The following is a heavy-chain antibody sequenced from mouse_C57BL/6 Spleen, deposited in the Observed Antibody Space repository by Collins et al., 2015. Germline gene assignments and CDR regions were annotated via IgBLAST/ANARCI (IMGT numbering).Heavy chain of an antibody. J-gene: IGHJ1*03. CDR1: GYTXTSYW. CDR3: ARSGGTTYWYFDV. Sequence: QVQLQQPGAELVKPGASVKLSCKASGYTXTSYWMHWVKQRPGQGLEWIGMIHPNSGSTNYNEKFKSKATLTVDKSSSTAYMQLSSLTSEDSAVYYCARSGGTTYWYFDVWGTGTTVTVSS. V-gene: IGHV1-64*01. CDR2: IHPNSGST. D-gene: IGHD1-1*01.